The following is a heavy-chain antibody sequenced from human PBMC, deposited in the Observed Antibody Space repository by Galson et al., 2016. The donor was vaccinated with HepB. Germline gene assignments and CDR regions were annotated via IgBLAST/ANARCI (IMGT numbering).Heavy chain of an antibody. J-gene: IGHJ4*02. Sequence: SLRLSCAASGFTFSTYWMHWVRQAPGKGLVWVSRINSDGSSTGFADSVKGRFTISRDNAKNTLYLQMNSLRAEDTAVYYCARDQTRRGPTTFDNWGQGTLVTVSS. D-gene: IGHD1-26*01. CDR3: ARDQTRRGPTTFDN. V-gene: IGHV3-74*01. CDR2: INSDGSST. CDR1: GFTFSTYW.